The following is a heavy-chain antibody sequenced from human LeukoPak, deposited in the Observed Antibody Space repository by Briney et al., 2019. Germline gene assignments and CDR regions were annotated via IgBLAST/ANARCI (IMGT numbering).Heavy chain of an antibody. V-gene: IGHV4-61*02. CDR1: GGSISSGSYY. CDR3: ARVRGAYYYYYMDV. D-gene: IGHD3-10*01. J-gene: IGHJ6*03. Sequence: SQTLSLTCTVSGGSISSGSYYWSWIRQPAGKGLEWIGRIYTSGSANYNPSLKSRVNISVDTSKNQFSLKLSSVTAADTAVYYCARVRGAYYYYYMDVWGKGTTVTVSS. CDR2: IYTSGSA.